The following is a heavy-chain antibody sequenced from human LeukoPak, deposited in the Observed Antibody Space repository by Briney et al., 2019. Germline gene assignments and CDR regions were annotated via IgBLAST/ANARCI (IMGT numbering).Heavy chain of an antibody. J-gene: IGHJ6*03. V-gene: IGHV3-23*01. Sequence: GGSLRLSCAASDFSFATYGMGWVRQAPGRGLEWVSSVSGGDPTTYYADSVKGRFTISRDNSKNTLYLQMNSLRAEDTAIYYCAKNADRGAYCRGGSCYPYYYYYMDVWGTGTTVTISS. D-gene: IGHD2-15*01. CDR3: AKNADRGAYCRGGSCYPYYYYYMDV. CDR1: DFSFATYG. CDR2: VSGGDPTT.